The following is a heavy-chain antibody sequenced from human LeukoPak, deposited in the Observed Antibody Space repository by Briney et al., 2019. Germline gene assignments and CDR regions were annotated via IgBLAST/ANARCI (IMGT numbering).Heavy chain of an antibody. CDR1: GYSLPNYW. D-gene: IGHD2-2*01. Sequence: GESPKISCKGSGYSLPNYWIAWVRHVPGKGLEWMGIINPGDSDTRYSPSFQGKVTISANKSISTAYLQWRSLMTSDTAMYYYARSIACSSTSCSTNIDYWGQGTLVTVSS. J-gene: IGHJ4*02. CDR2: INPGDSDT. CDR3: ARSIACSSTSCSTNIDY. V-gene: IGHV5-51*01.